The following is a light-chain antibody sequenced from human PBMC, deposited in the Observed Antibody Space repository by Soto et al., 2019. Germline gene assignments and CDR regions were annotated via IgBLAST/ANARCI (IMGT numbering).Light chain of an antibody. V-gene: IGKV1D-13*01. CDR2: DAS. J-gene: IGKJ4*01. CDR3: QQFKNYPLT. Sequence: AIQLTQSPTSVSASVGDRISIACRASQGIGTALAWYHQKSGQPPKLLIYDASNLESGVPSRFSGSGSGTDFTLTISSLQPEDFATYYCQQFKNYPLTFGGGTKVDIK. CDR1: QGIGTA.